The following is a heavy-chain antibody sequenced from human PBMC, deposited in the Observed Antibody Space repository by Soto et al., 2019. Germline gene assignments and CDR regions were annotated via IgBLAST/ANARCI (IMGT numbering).Heavy chain of an antibody. CDR3: ASPSPGEVIRYFDY. CDR2: ISYDGSNK. J-gene: IGHJ4*02. Sequence: GGSLRLSCAASVFTFSSYAMHWVRQAPGKGLEWVAVISYDGSNKYYADSVKGRFTISRDNSKNTLYLQMNSLRAEDTAVYYCASPSPGEVIRYFDYWGQGTLVTVSS. V-gene: IGHV3-30-3*01. CDR1: VFTFSSYA. D-gene: IGHD3-22*01.